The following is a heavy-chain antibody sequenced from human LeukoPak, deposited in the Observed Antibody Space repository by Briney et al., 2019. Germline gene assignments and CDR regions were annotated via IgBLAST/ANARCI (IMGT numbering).Heavy chain of an antibody. Sequence: SETLSLTCTVSVGSISSSSYYWGWIRQPPGRGLEWIGTISYSGSTYYNPSLKSRVTISVDTSNNQLSLELSSVTAADTAVYYCARHFDYWGQGTLVTVSS. CDR3: ARHFDY. V-gene: IGHV4-39*01. CDR1: VGSISSSSYY. CDR2: ISYSGST. J-gene: IGHJ4*02.